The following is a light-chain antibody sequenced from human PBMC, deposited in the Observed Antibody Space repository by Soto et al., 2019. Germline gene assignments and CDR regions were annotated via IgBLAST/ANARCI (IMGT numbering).Light chain of an antibody. V-gene: IGLV2-14*01. Sequence: QPASVSGSPGQSITISCTGTSSDVGGYNYVSWSQHHPGKAPKLMIYEVSHRPSGVSNRFSGSKSGNTASLTISGLQAEDEADYYCSSYTTTNTYVFGTGTKLTVL. CDR3: SSYTTTNTYV. J-gene: IGLJ1*01. CDR1: SSDVGGYNY. CDR2: EVS.